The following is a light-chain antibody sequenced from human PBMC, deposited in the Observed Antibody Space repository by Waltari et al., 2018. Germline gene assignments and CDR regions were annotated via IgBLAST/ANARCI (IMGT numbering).Light chain of an antibody. CDR2: RVD. Sequence: QSVLTQPPSASGTPGPRVTISCSGGRSNTGGNFVLRYQQLPGTAPTLLIYRVDQRPSGVPDRFSGSKSGTSASLAISGLRSEDEADYYCAAWDDNLDGYVFGTGSKVTVL. V-gene: IGLV1-47*01. CDR1: RSNTGGNF. J-gene: IGLJ1*01. CDR3: AAWDDNLDGYV.